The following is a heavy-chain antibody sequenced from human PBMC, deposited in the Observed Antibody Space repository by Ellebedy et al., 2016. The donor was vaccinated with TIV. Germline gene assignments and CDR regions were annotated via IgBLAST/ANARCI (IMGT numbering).Heavy chain of an antibody. CDR3: ARDWEIAARPFDY. V-gene: IGHV3-11*01. CDR2: ISSSGSTI. Sequence: GESLKISXAASGFIFSDYYMSWIRQAPGKGLEWVSYISSSGSTIHYADSVKGRFTISRDNAKNSLYLQMNSLRAEDTAVYYCARDWEIAARPFDYWGQGTLVTVSS. D-gene: IGHD6-6*01. J-gene: IGHJ4*02. CDR1: GFIFSDYY.